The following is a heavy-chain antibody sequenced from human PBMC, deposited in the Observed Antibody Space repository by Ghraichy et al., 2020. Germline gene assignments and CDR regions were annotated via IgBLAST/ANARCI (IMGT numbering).Heavy chain of an antibody. Sequence: NPSLTCAVYGGSFSDYFWTWIRQPPGKGLEWIGELNPSGGTNNNPSLKSRVSISVDTSKNQFSLKLSSVTAADTAVYYCARGGVGARLQHWGQGTLVTGSS. CDR1: GGSFSDYF. V-gene: IGHV4-34*01. CDR3: ARGGVGARLQH. CDR2: LNPSGGT. J-gene: IGHJ1*01. D-gene: IGHD3-16*01.